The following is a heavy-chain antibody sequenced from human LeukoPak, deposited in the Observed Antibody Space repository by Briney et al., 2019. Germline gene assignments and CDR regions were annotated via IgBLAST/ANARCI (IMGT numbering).Heavy chain of an antibody. CDR2: IIPILGIA. V-gene: IGHV1-69*04. CDR3: ARTSWETRLYYFDY. Sequence: ASVKVSCKASGGTFSSYAVSWVRQAPGQGLEWMGRIIPILGIANYAQKFQGRVTITADKSTSTAYMELSSLRSENTAVYYCARTSWETRLYYFDYWGQGTLVTVSS. CDR1: GGTFSSYA. D-gene: IGHD1-26*01. J-gene: IGHJ4*02.